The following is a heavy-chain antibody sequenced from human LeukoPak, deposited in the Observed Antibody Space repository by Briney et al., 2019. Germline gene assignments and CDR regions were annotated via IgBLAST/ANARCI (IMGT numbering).Heavy chain of an antibody. CDR2: IIPIFGTA. D-gene: IGHD2-21*02. CDR1: GGTFSSYA. CDR3: ASHGGGSYCGGDCYFYFDY. J-gene: IGHJ4*02. V-gene: IGHV1-69*13. Sequence: SVKVSCKASGGTFSSYAISWVRQAPGQGLEWMGGIIPIFGTANYAQKFQGRVTITADESTSTAYMELSSLRSEDTAVYYCASHGGGSYCGGDCYFYFDYWGQGTLVTVSS.